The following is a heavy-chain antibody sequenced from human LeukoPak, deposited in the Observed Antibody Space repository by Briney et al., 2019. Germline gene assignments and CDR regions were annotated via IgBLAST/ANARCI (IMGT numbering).Heavy chain of an antibody. CDR3: ARDFRRGYYYYMDV. CDR2: ISSSGSTI. Sequence: GGSLRLSCAASGFTFSDYYMSWIRQAPGKGLEWVSYISSSGSTIYYADSVKGRFTISRDNAKNSLYLQMNSLRAEDTAVYYRARDFRRGYYYYMDVWGKGTTVTVSS. D-gene: IGHD3-16*01. J-gene: IGHJ6*03. CDR1: GFTFSDYY. V-gene: IGHV3-11*04.